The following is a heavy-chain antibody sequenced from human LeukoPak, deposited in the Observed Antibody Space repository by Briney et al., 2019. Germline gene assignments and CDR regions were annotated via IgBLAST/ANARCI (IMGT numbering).Heavy chain of an antibody. CDR1: GFTFNDYS. CDR3: AKDISKRGLAIADH. D-gene: IGHD3-3*02. V-gene: IGHV3-43*01. CDR2: LSWDGGSR. J-gene: IGHJ5*02. Sequence: GGSLRLSCVASGFTFNDYSMHWVRQPPGKGLEWVSLLSWDGGSRYYADSVRGRFTISKDNSKNSLYLQMNSLTTEDTALYYCAKDISKRGLAIADHWGQGTLVTVSS.